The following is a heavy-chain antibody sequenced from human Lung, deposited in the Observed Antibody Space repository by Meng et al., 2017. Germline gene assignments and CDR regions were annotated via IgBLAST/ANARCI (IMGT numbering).Heavy chain of an antibody. V-gene: IGHV3-30*18. D-gene: IGHD6-13*01. CDR3: AKDLSKQQQLGELDY. CDR1: GFTFSSYG. CDR2: ISYDGSNK. Sequence: QGQRGESGGGVVQPGRALRRACAASGFTFSSYGMHWVRQAPGKGLEWVAVISYDGSNKYYADSVKGRFTISRDNSKNTLYLQMNSLRAEDTAVYYCAKDLSKQQQLGELDYWGQGTLVTVSS. J-gene: IGHJ4*02.